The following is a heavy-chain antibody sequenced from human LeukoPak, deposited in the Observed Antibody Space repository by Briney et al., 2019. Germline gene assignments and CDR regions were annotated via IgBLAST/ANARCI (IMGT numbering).Heavy chain of an antibody. CDR2: ISAYNGKK. D-gene: IGHD2-15*01. V-gene: IGHV1-18*01. CDR3: AREDCSGGSCYSLSLTPVFHVFDI. CDR1: GYAFTMYG. Sequence: GASVTVSCTDSGYAFTMYGISWVRQAPGQGLEGMGWISAYNGKKNYAQKLEGRVTMTTDTSTSTAYMELRSLRSDDTAVYFCAREDCSGGSCYSLSLTPVFHVFDIWGQGTMVTVSS. J-gene: IGHJ3*02.